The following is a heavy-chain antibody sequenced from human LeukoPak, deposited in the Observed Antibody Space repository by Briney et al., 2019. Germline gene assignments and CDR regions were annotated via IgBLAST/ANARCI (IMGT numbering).Heavy chain of an antibody. Sequence: SVKVSCKASGGTFSSYAISWVRQAPGQGLEWMGRIIPILGIANYAQKFQGRVTITADKSTSTAYKELSSLRSEDTAVYYCARDRYSTGDFGYWGQGTLATVSS. CDR2: IIPILGIA. CDR1: GGTFSSYA. J-gene: IGHJ4*02. CDR3: ARDRYSTGDFGY. D-gene: IGHD2-8*02. V-gene: IGHV1-69*04.